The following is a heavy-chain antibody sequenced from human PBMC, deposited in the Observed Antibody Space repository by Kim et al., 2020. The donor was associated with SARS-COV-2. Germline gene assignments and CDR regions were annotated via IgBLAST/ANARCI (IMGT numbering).Heavy chain of an antibody. J-gene: IGHJ1*01. CDR2: VRYYADNYET. D-gene: IGHD2-2*01. CDR3: ARQTDSCHDY. CDR1: GFIFSDSH. Sequence: GGSLRLSCVASGFIFSDSHMHWVRQASGKGLEWVGHVRYYADNYETAYGESVKGRFTISRDDSTNTALLHLNSLRAGETAVYYCARQTDSCHDYWGQGTRVTVSS. V-gene: IGHV3-73*01.